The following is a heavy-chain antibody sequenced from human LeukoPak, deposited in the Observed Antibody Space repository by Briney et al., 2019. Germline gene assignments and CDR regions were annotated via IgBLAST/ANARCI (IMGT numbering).Heavy chain of an antibody. D-gene: IGHD3-10*01. CDR1: GFTFSTYS. CDR3: ARDQAPLITMVRGVHDAFDI. CDR2: ISSLSTTI. Sequence: GGSLRLSCAASGFTFSTYSMSWVRQAPGKGLEWVSYISSLSTTIYYADSVKGRFTISRDNAKNSLYLQMNSLRAEDTAVYYCARDQAPLITMVRGVHDAFDIWGQGTMVTVSS. J-gene: IGHJ3*02. V-gene: IGHV3-48*04.